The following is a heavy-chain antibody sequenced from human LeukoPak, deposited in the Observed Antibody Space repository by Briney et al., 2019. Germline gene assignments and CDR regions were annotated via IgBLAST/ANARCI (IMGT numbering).Heavy chain of an antibody. CDR3: ARDTIVTTEAFDI. D-gene: IGHD4-17*01. V-gene: IGHV4-61*02. CDR2: IYTSGST. Sequence: SETLSLTCTVSGGSISSGSYYWSWIRQPAGKGPEWIGRIYTSGSTNYNPSLKSRVTISVDTSKNQFSLKLSSVTAADTAVYYCARDTIVTTEAFDIWGQGTMVTVSS. CDR1: GGSISSGSYY. J-gene: IGHJ3*02.